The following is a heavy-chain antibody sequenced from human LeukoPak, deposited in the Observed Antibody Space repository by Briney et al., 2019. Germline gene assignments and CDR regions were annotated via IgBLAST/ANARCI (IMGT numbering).Heavy chain of an antibody. CDR1: GFTFTSSA. D-gene: IGHD4-17*01. J-gene: IGHJ4*02. Sequence: GASVKVSCKASGFTFTSSAVQWVRQARGQRLEWIGWIVVGSGNTNYAQKFQERVTITRDVSTSTAYMELSSLRSEDTAVYYCAADPGHYGDYDFDYWGQGTLVTVSS. CDR3: AADPGHYGDYDFDY. V-gene: IGHV1-58*01. CDR2: IVVGSGNT.